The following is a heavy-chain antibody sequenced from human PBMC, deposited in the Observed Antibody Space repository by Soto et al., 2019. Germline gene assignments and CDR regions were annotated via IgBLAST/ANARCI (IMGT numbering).Heavy chain of an antibody. CDR1: GGYISSYY. J-gene: IGHJ4*02. CDR2: IYYSGST. Sequence: SETLSLTCTVSGGYISSYYWSWIRQPPGKGLEWIGYIYYSGSTNYNPSLKSRVTISVDTSKNQFSLKLSSVTAADTAVYYCARQTTTVVDYWGQGTLVTVSS. V-gene: IGHV4-59*08. CDR3: ARQTTTVVDY. D-gene: IGHD4-17*01.